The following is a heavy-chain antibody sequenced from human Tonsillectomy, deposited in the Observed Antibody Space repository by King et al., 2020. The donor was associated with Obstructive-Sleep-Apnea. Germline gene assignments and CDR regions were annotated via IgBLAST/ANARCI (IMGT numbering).Heavy chain of an antibody. J-gene: IGHJ4*02. V-gene: IGHV3-33*01. CDR1: GFIFSSYG. Sequence: VQLVESGGGVVQPGRSLRLSCAASGFIFSSYGMHWVRQAPGKGLEWVAVIWYDGSNKYYADSVKGRFTISSDSSKNTLFLQMNSLRAEDTAIYYCARGQGYFGAPPRLWGQGTLVTVSS. CDR2: IWYDGSNK. CDR3: ARGQGYFGAPPRL. D-gene: IGHD3-10*01.